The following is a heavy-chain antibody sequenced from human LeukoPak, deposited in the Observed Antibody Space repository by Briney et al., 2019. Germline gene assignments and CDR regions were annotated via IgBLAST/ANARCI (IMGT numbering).Heavy chain of an antibody. CDR3: ARRLPGYYYYMDV. CDR1: GGSTSGYY. CDR2: IYYSGST. Sequence: SETLSLTCTVSGGSTSGYYWSWVRQPPGKGLEWISYIYYSGSTSYNPSLKSRVTILVDTSKNQFSLRLSSVTAADTAVYYCARRLPGYYYYMDVWGQGTTVTVSS. J-gene: IGHJ6*02. D-gene: IGHD3-22*01. V-gene: IGHV4-59*08.